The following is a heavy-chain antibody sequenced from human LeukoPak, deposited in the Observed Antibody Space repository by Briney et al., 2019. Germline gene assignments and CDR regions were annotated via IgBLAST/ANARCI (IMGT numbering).Heavy chain of an antibody. Sequence: SETLSLTCTVAGGSISSYDWSWIRQPPGKGLEWMGYIYYSGSTNYNPSLKSRVTISVATSKNQFSLKLSSVTAADTAVYYCARESRSSGWYRLIEHWGQGTLVTVSS. CDR3: ARESRSSGWYRLIEH. CDR2: IYYSGST. V-gene: IGHV4-59*01. J-gene: IGHJ1*01. CDR1: GGSISSYD. D-gene: IGHD6-19*01.